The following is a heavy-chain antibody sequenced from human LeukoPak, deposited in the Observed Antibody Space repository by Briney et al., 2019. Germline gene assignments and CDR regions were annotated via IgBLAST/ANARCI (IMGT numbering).Heavy chain of an antibody. V-gene: IGHV1-18*01. CDR2: ISAYNGNT. CDR1: GYTFTSYG. J-gene: IGHJ4*02. Sequence: EASVKVSCKTSGYTFTSYGISWVRQAPGQGLEWLGWISAYNGNTNYAQKLQGRVTMTTDTSTSTAYMELRSLRSDDTAVYYCARDFGVGYYPDSDYWGQRTLVTVSS. D-gene: IGHD3-22*01. CDR3: ARDFGVGYYPDSDY.